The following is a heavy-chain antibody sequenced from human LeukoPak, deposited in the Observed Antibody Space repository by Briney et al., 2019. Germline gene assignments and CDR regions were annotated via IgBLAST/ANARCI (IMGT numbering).Heavy chain of an antibody. J-gene: IGHJ4*02. CDR1: GGSFSGYY. D-gene: IGHD3-16*01. Sequence: SETLSLTCAVYGGSFSGYYWSWIRQPPGKGLEWIGEINHSGSTNYNPSLKSRVTISVDTSKDQFSLKLSSATAADTAVYYCARAVWRVADYWGQGTLVTVST. CDR2: INHSGST. V-gene: IGHV4-34*01. CDR3: ARAVWRVADY.